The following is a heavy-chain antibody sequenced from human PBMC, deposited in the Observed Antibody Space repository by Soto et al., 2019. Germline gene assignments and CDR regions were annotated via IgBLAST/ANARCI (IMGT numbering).Heavy chain of an antibody. CDR1: GGSISSYY. Sequence: PSETLSLTCTVSGGSISSYYWSWIRQPPGKGLEWIGYIYSSGTTKYNPSLKSRVTLSVDSSKNQFSLRLSSVTAADTAVYYCARGGGVTVAGMYYWGQGTLVTVSS. D-gene: IGHD6-19*01. V-gene: IGHV4-59*01. CDR3: ARGGGVTVAGMYY. CDR2: IYSSGTT. J-gene: IGHJ4*02.